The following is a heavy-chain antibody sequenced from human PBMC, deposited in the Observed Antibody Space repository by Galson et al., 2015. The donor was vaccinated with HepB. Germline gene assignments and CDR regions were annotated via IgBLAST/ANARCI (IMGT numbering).Heavy chain of an antibody. CDR2: INQDGSAK. CDR1: GFPFSHNW. V-gene: IGHV3-7*04. Sequence: SLRLSCAASGFPFSHNWMSWVRQAPGKGLEWVAKINQDGSAKYYVDSVKGRFTISRDNARNSLFLQLNSMRADDTAVFYCVMETYWHFDLWGRGTLVTVS. CDR3: VMETYWHFDL. J-gene: IGHJ2*01.